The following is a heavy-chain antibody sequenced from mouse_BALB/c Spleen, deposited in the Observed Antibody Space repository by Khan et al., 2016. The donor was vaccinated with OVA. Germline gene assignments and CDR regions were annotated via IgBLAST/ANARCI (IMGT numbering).Heavy chain of an antibody. D-gene: IGHD1-1*01. J-gene: IGHJ3*01. CDR2: INPSTGYT. CDR1: GYTFTSYW. V-gene: IGHV1-7*01. Sequence: QVQLQQSGAELAKPGASVKMSCKASGYTFTSYWMHWVKQRPGQGLEWIGYINPSTGYTEYNQRFKDKATLTADKSSSTAYMQLSSLTSEESAVYYCEKHGSSYAWLTYWGQGTLVTVSA. CDR3: EKHGSSYAWLTY.